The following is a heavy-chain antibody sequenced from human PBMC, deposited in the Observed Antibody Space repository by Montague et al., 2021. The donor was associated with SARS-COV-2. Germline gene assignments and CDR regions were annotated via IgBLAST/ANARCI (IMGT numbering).Heavy chain of an antibody. CDR3: ARHYDHSSRVDS. V-gene: IGHV4-59*08. CDR1: GGSISSDY. D-gene: IGHD3-16*01. J-gene: IGHJ4*02. CDR2: VYYRGNT. Sequence: SETLSLTSTVSGGSISSDYWTWIRQPPGKGLEWIGFVYYRGNTYYNPSFRGRVTISVDTSSNHFSLTLSSVTAADTAIYYCARHYDHSSRVDSWGQGTLVTVSS.